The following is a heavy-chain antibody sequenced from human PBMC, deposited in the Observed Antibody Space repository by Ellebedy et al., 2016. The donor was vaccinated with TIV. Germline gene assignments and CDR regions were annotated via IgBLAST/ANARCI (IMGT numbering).Heavy chain of an antibody. CDR1: EFTFSSYT. Sequence: GGSLRLSCAASEFTFSSYTMRVGREGPGKGLECGSSISSSSRYIYYADSVKGRFTISRDNAKSSLYLQMNRVTAEDTAVYYCARGAAEWFGVATYHMDAWGKGTTVTVSS. V-gene: IGHV3-21*01. J-gene: IGHJ6*03. CDR2: ISSSSRYI. CDR3: ARGAAEWFGVATYHMDA. D-gene: IGHD3-10*01.